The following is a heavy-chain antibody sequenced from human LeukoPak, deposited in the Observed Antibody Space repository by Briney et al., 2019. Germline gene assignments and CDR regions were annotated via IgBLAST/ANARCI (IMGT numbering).Heavy chain of an antibody. V-gene: IGHV3-30-3*01. J-gene: IGHJ4*02. Sequence: LSLTCAVYGGSFSGYYWSWIRQAPGKGLEWVAVISYDGSNKYYADSVKGRFTISRDNSKNTLYLQMNSLRAEDTAVYYCARGTLGNHYFDYWGQGTLVTVSS. CDR2: ISYDGSNK. CDR1: GGSFSGYY. D-gene: IGHD1-26*01. CDR3: ARGTLGNHYFDY.